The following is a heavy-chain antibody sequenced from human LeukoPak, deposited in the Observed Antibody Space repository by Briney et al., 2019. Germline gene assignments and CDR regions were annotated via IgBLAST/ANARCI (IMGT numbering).Heavy chain of an antibody. D-gene: IGHD2-8*01. CDR3: AREDVVLVDAVRYYYYGMDV. J-gene: IGHJ6*02. V-gene: IGHV1-46*01. CDR1: GYNFISYY. CDR2: INPSGGST. Sequence: ASVKVSCKASGYNFISYYVHWVRQAPGQGLEWMGIINPSGGSTSYAQKFQDRVTMTRDTSTSTVYMEPSSLKSEDTAVYYCAREDVVLVDAVRYYYYGMDVWGQGTTVTVSS.